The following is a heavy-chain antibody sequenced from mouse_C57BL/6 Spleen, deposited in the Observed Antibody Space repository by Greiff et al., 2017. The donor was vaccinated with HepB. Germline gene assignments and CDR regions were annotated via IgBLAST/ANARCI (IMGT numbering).Heavy chain of an antibody. CDR1: GYSFPGYY. J-gene: IGHJ1*03. D-gene: IGHD1-1*01. CDR2: INPSTGGT. Sequence: EVQLQQSGPELVKPGASVKISCKASGYSFPGYYMHWVKQSSEKSLEWIGEINPSTGGTSYNQKFKGKATLTVDKSSSTAYMQLKSLTSEDSAVYYCARWNYGSSYDWYFDVWGTGTTVTVTA. V-gene: IGHV1-43*01. CDR3: ARWNYGSSYDWYFDV.